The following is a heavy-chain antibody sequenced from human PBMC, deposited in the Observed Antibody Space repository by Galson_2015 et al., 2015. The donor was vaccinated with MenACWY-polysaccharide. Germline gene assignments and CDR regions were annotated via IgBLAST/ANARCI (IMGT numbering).Heavy chain of an antibody. D-gene: IGHD4-23*01. V-gene: IGHV1-2*02. Sequence: SVKVSCKASGYSFNDNYIHWVRQAPGQGLEWMGWIHPKSGGTQYAQKFQGKVTMTRDTSISTSYMELSRLRPDDTAEYYCATPGGRDYWGQGTLDTVSS. CDR1: GYSFNDNY. J-gene: IGHJ4*02. CDR3: ATPGGRDY. CDR2: IHPKSGGT.